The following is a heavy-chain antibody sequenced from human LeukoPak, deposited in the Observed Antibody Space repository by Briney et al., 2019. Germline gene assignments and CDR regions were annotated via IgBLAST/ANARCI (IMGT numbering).Heavy chain of an antibody. Sequence: QPGGSLRLSCAASGFTASTYYMNWVRQAPGKGLEWVSIIYSGGTTYYADSVKGRFTISRDTSKNTLSLQMNSLRAEDTAVHFCARVGDHFHWNLDLWGRGTLVTVSS. D-gene: IGHD3-3*02. CDR1: GFTASTYY. J-gene: IGHJ2*01. CDR3: ARVGDHFHWNLDL. V-gene: IGHV3-53*01. CDR2: IYSGGTT.